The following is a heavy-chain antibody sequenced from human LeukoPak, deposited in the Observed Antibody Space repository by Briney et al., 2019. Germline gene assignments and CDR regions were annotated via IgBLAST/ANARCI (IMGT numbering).Heavy chain of an antibody. D-gene: IGHD2-15*01. CDR2: IYTRGST. CDR3: ARGRYCSADICSGGDAFDI. J-gene: IGHJ3*02. V-gene: IGHV4-4*07. Sequence: SETLSLTCTVSGGSINNYYWSWIRQPAGKGLEWIGRIYTRGSTNYNPSLKSRVTMPVDTSKNQSSLKLSSVTAADTAVYYCARGRYCSADICSGGDAFDIWGQGTMVSVSS. CDR1: GGSINNYY.